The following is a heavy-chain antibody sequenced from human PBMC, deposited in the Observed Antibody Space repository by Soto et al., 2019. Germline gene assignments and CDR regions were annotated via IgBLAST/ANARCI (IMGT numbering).Heavy chain of an antibody. CDR1: GGSISSSSYY. CDR3: ANRPRDYIWGSYRYFDY. D-gene: IGHD3-16*02. V-gene: IGHV4-39*01. CDR2: IYYSGST. Sequence: SETLSLTCTVSGGSISSSSYYWGWIRQPPGKGLEWIGSIYYSGSTYYNPSLKSRVTISVDTSKNQFSLKLSSVTAADTAVYFCANRPRDYIWGSYRYFDYWGQGTLVTVSS. J-gene: IGHJ4*02.